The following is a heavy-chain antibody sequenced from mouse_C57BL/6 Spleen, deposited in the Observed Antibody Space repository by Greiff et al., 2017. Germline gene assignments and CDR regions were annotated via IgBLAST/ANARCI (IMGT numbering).Heavy chain of an antibody. CDR1: GYAFSSSW. V-gene: IGHV1-82*01. D-gene: IGHD3-2*02. CDR2: IYPGDGDT. J-gene: IGHJ2*01. Sequence: VQLQQSGPELVKPGASVKISCKASGYAFSSSWMNWVKQRPGKGLEWIGRIYPGDGDTNYNGKFKGKATLTADKSSSTAYMQLSSLTSDDSAVYFCARKGDSSGYVNYFDYWGQGTTLTVSS. CDR3: ARKGDSSGYVNYFDY.